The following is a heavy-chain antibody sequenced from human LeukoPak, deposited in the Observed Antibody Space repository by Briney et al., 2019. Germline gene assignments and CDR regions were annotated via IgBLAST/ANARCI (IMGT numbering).Heavy chain of an antibody. CDR2: INPNSGGT. CDR1: GYTFTGYY. D-gene: IGHD6-19*01. J-gene: IGHJ5*02. CDR3: ARGIAVAGHNWFDP. V-gene: IGHV1-2*02. Sequence: ASVKVSCKASGYTFTGYYMHWVRQAPGQGLEWMGWINPNSGGTNSAQKFQGRVTMTSDTTIRTANLELNRLRSDRTAVYYCARGIAVAGHNWFDPWVQATLVTVPP.